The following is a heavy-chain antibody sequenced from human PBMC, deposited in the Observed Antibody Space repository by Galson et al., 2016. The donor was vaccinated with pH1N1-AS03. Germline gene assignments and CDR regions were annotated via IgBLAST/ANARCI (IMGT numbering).Heavy chain of an antibody. CDR3: ARAAPFDP. Sequence: SVKVSCKAFGYTFSSYGMSWVRQAPGQGLEWMGWISGYNGKTDYAQSLQGRATLTTDTSTNTAYLELRSLTYDDTAVYYCARAAPFDPWGHGTLVIVSS. D-gene: IGHD2-15*01. V-gene: IGHV1-18*04. CDR1: GYTFSSYG. J-gene: IGHJ5*02. CDR2: ISGYNGKT.